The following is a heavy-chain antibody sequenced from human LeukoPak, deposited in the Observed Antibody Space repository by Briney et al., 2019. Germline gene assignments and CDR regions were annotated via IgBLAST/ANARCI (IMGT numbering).Heavy chain of an antibody. CDR2: IYHSGST. CDR3: ARRKALVAATCRAPFDY. CDR1: GGSISSSNW. Sequence: SETLSLTCAVSGGSISSSNWWSWVRQPPGKGLEWIGEIYHSGSTNYNPSLKSRVTISVDKSKNQFSLKLSSVTAADTAVYYCARRKALVAATCRAPFDYWGQGTLVTVSS. D-gene: IGHD2-15*01. V-gene: IGHV4-4*02. J-gene: IGHJ4*02.